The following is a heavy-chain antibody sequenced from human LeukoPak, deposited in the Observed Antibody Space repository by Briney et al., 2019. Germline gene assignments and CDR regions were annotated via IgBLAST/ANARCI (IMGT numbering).Heavy chain of an antibody. CDR3: ARYSSGWLAIDYYFDY. CDR1: GYTFTSYG. D-gene: IGHD6-19*01. CDR2: ISAYNGNT. J-gene: IGHJ4*02. V-gene: IGHV1-18*01. Sequence: ASVKVSCKASGYTFTSYGISWVRQAPGQGLEWMGWISAYNGNTNYAQKLQGRVTMTTDTSTSTAYMELRSLRFDDTAVYYCARYSSGWLAIDYYFDYWGQGTLVTVSS.